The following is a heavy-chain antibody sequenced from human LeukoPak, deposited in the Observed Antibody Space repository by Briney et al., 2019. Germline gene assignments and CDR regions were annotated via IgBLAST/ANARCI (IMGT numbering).Heavy chain of an antibody. CDR1: GITFSSYA. V-gene: IGHV3-23*01. D-gene: IGHD3-10*01. CDR2: ISGSGGST. J-gene: IGHJ4*02. Sequence: GGSLRLSCAASGITFSSYAMSWVRQAPGKGLEWVSAISGSGGSTYYADSVKGRFTISRDNSKNTLYLQMNSLRAEDTAVYYCAKREPYYYGSGSYARFDYWGQATLVTVSS. CDR3: AKREPYYYGSGSYARFDY.